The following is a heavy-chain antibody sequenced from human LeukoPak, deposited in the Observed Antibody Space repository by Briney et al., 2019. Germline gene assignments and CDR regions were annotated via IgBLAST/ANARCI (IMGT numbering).Heavy chain of an antibody. Sequence: PGRSLRLSCAASGFTFSSYAMHWVRQAPGKGLEWVAVISYDGSNKYYADSVKGRFTISRDNSKNTLYLQMNSLRAEDTAVYYGARGGSGYFDWLLYADYWGQGTLVTVSS. CDR3: ARGGSGYFDWLLYADY. CDR2: ISYDGSNK. D-gene: IGHD3-9*01. V-gene: IGHV3-30*04. CDR1: GFTFSSYA. J-gene: IGHJ4*02.